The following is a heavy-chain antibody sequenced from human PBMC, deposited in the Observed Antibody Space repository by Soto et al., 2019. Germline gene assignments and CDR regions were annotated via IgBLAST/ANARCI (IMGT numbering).Heavy chain of an antibody. D-gene: IGHD3-10*01. V-gene: IGHV1-18*01. J-gene: IGHJ4*02. Sequence: QVQRVQSGAEVKKPGASVKVSCKASGYTFTSYGISWVRQAPGQGLEWMGWISVYNGNTNYAQKLQGRVTMTTDTSTSTDYMELRSLRSDDTAVYYCASGWFGEFVYYFDYWGQGTLVTVSS. CDR3: ASGWFGEFVYYFDY. CDR1: GYTFTSYG. CDR2: ISVYNGNT.